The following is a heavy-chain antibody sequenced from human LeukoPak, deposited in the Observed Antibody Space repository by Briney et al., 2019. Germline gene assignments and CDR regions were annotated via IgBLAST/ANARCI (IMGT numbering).Heavy chain of an antibody. Sequence: ASVKVSCKASGYTFTSYDFNWVRQATGQRPEWMGWMSPNSGDTGYAQKFQDRVTMTRNTSISTAYMELSSLRSDDTAVYYCARDLVFGVAHQFDYWGQGTLVTVSS. CDR3: ARDLVFGVAHQFDY. D-gene: IGHD3-3*01. CDR1: GYTFTSYD. CDR2: MSPNSGDT. J-gene: IGHJ4*02. V-gene: IGHV1-8*01.